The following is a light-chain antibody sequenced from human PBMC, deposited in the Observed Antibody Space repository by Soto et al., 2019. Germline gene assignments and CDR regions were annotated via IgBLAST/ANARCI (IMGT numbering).Light chain of an antibody. J-gene: IGLJ2*01. Sequence: QSALTQPASVSGSPGQSITISCTGTSSDVGGYNYVSWDQQHPGRAPQLMIYDVSNRPSGVSNRFSGSRSGNTASLTISGLQAEDEADYYCSSYATSTTVLFGGGTKLTVL. CDR2: DVS. V-gene: IGLV2-14*03. CDR1: SSDVGGYNY. CDR3: SSYATSTTVL.